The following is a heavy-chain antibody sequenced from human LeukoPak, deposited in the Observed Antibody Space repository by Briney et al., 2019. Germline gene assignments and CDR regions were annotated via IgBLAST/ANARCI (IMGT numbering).Heavy chain of an antibody. CDR3: ARGLTFDYYYGSGSYPDRDY. CDR1: GGSFSGYY. V-gene: IGHV4-34*01. D-gene: IGHD3-10*01. CDR2: INHSGST. J-gene: IGHJ4*02. Sequence: SETLSLTCAVYGGSFSGYYWSWIRQPAGKGLEWIGEINHSGSTNYNPSLKSRVTISVDTSKNQFSLKLSSVTAADTAVYYCARGLTFDYYYGSGSYPDRDYWGQGTLVTVSS.